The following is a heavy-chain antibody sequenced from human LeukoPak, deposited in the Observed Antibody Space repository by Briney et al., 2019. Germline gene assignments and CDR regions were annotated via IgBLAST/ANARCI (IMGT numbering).Heavy chain of an antibody. CDR2: ISAYNGNT. CDR3: ARVRRRVATGRRLGGEYFDY. CDR1: GYTFTSYG. D-gene: IGHD5-12*01. Sequence: ASVKVSCKASGYTFTSYGISWVRQAPGQGLEWMGWISAYNGNTNYAQKLQGRVTMTTDTSTSTAYMELRSLRSDDTAVYYCARVRRRVATGRRLGGEYFDYWGKGTLVTVSS. V-gene: IGHV1-18*01. J-gene: IGHJ4*02.